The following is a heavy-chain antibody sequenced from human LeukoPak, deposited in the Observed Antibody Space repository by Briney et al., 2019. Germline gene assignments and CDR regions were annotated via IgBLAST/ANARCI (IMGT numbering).Heavy chain of an antibody. Sequence: GGSLRLSCAASGFSISDYYVSWIRQAPGKGLGWISYISGSGTIIYYTDSVKGRFTISRDNAKNSLYLQINSLRAEDTALYYCARPISRYMDVWGKGTTVTVSS. CDR1: GFSISDYY. D-gene: IGHD2-2*02. CDR3: ARPISRYMDV. V-gene: IGHV3-11*04. J-gene: IGHJ6*03. CDR2: ISGSGTII.